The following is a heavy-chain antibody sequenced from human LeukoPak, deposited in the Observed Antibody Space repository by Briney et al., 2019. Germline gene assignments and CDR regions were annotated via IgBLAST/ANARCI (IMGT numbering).Heavy chain of an antibody. J-gene: IGHJ4*02. Sequence: GGSLRLSCTASGFMFSNSWMHWVRQAPGKGLVWVSRVHGDGGRRDYADSVKGRFTVFRDNAKNTLYLQMTSLRVEDTGVYYCARGGSPSDHWGQGTLVTVSS. CDR1: GFMFSNSW. V-gene: IGHV3-74*01. D-gene: IGHD1-26*01. CDR2: VHGDGGRR. CDR3: ARGGSPSDH.